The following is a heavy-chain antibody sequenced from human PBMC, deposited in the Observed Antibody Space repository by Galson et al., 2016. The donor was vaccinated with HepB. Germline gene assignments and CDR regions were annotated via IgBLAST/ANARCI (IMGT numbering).Heavy chain of an antibody. Sequence: ASGFTVSDNYITWVRQAPGKGLEWVSVISSGTNTDYADSVKGRFTISRDNSKNTVYLQLNSLRAEDTAVYYCAKHVVGSTRAAFEIWGQGTMVTVSS. CDR3: AKHVVGSTRAAFEI. CDR2: ISSGTNT. CDR1: GFTVSDNY. V-gene: IGHV3-66*04. D-gene: IGHD2-21*01. J-gene: IGHJ3*02.